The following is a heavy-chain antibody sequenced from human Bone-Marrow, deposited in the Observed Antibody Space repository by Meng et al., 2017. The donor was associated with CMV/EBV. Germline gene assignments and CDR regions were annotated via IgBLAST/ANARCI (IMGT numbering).Heavy chain of an antibody. CDR2: MNPNSGNT. J-gene: IGHJ6*02. V-gene: IGHV1-8*03. D-gene: IGHD6-13*01. CDR1: GYTFTSYG. CDR3: ARIPGSSWLSFRVEYYYYGMDV. Sequence: ASVKVSCKASGYTFTSYGISWVRQATGQGLEWMGWMNPNSGNTGYAQKFQGRVTITRNTSISTAYMELSSLRSEDTAVYYCARIPGSSWLSFRVEYYYYGMDVWGQGTTVTVSS.